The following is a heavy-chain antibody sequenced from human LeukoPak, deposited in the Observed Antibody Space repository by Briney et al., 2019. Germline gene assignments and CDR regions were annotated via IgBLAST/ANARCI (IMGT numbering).Heavy chain of an antibody. CDR1: GFTFSSNA. CDR3: ARSGSSWYSSYYMDV. CDR2: ISVSGSTT. Sequence: GGSLRLSCAASGFTFSSNAMTWVRQAPGKGLDWVSAISVSGSTTHYADSVKGRFTISRDNSKNTLYLQMNSLRAEDTAVYYCARSGSSWYSSYYMDVWGKGTTVTVSS. V-gene: IGHV3-23*01. J-gene: IGHJ6*03. D-gene: IGHD6-13*01.